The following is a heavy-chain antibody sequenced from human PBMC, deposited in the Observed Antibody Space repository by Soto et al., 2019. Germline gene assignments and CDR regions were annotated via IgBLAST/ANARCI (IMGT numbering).Heavy chain of an antibody. Sequence: QVQLVESGGGVVQPGRSLRLSCAASGFTFSSYGMHWVRQAPGKGLEWVAVIWYDGSNKYYADSVKGRFTISRDNSKNTLYLQMNSLRAEDTAVYYCARDLCSGGSCYSDWGQGTLVTVSS. V-gene: IGHV3-33*01. CDR2: IWYDGSNK. J-gene: IGHJ4*02. CDR1: GFTFSSYG. CDR3: ARDLCSGGSCYSD. D-gene: IGHD2-15*01.